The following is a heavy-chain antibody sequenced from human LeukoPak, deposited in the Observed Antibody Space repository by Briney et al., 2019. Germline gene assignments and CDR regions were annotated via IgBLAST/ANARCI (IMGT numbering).Heavy chain of an antibody. Sequence: GGSLRLSCAASGFTFSDYYMSWIRQAPGKGLEWVSYISSSSSYTNYADSVKGRFTISRGNAKNSLYLQMNSLRAEDTAVYYCARDPEYAFDIWGQGTMVTVSS. CDR3: ARDPEYAFDI. V-gene: IGHV3-11*05. CDR2: ISSSSSYT. CDR1: GFTFSDYY. J-gene: IGHJ3*02.